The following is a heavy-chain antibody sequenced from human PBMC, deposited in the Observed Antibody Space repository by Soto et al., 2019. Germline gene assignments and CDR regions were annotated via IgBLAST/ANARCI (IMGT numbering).Heavy chain of an antibody. CDR1: CGSISSGDYY. CDR2: IYYSGST. J-gene: IGHJ5*02. Sequence: SETLSLTCTVSCGSISSGDYYWSWIRQPPGKGLEWIGYIYYSGSTYYDPSLKSRVTISVDTSKNQFSLKLSSVTAADTAVYYCARGVVAAGGIVPWFDPWGQGTLVTVSS. D-gene: IGHD6-13*01. CDR3: ARGVVAAGGIVPWFDP. V-gene: IGHV4-30-4*01.